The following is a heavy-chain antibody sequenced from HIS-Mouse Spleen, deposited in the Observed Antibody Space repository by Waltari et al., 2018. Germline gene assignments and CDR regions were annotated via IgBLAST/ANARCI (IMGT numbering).Heavy chain of an antibody. V-gene: IGHV3-23*01. D-gene: IGHD5-12*01. J-gene: IGHJ5*02. Sequence: EVQLLESGGGLVQPGGSLRLSCAASGFTFSSYAMIWVRQAPGKGLEWVSAISGSGGSTYYADSVKGRFTISRDNSKNTLYLQMNSLRAEDTAVYYCARERRGPGWFDPWGQGTLVTVSS. CDR3: ARERRGPGWFDP. CDR2: ISGSGGST. CDR1: GFTFSSYA.